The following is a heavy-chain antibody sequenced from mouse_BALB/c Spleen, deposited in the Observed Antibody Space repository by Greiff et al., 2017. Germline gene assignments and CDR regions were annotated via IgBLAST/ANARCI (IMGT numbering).Heavy chain of an antibody. CDR3: TRGNYYGSSNWYFDV. CDR1: GYTFTSYW. CDR2: IYPSDSYT. V-gene: IGHV1S126*01. D-gene: IGHD1-1*01. J-gene: IGHJ1*01. Sequence: QVQLKESGPELMKPGASVKISCKASGYTFTSYWINWVKQRPGQGLEWIGNIYPSDSYTNYNQKFKDKATLTVDKSSSTAYMQLSSPTSEDSAVYYCTRGNYYGSSNWYFDVWGAGTTVTVAS.